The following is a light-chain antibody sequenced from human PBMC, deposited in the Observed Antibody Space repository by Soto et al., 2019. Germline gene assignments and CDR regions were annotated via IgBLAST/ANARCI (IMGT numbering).Light chain of an antibody. J-gene: IGLJ1*01. CDR1: SSDGGGYKY. CDR3: SSYRSGGTFV. CDR2: VVS. Sequence: QSALTQPASVSGSPGQSIAISCTGTSSDGGGYKYVSWHQQHPGKAPKVLISVVSNRPSGVSNRFSGSKSGNTASLTISGLQAEDEADYYCSSYRSGGTFVFGSGTKVTVL. V-gene: IGLV2-14*01.